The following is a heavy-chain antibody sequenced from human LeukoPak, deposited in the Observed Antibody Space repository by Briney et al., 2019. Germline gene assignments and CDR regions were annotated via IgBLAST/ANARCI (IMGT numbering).Heavy chain of an antibody. V-gene: IGHV1-18*01. CDR1: GYTFTSYG. CDR2: ISAYNGNT. D-gene: IGHD3-10*01. CDR3: ARDSVLMVRGATFFDY. Sequence: ASVKVSCKASGYTFTSYGISWVRQAPGQGLEWMGWISAYNGNTNYAQKLRGRVTMTTDTSTSTAYMELRSLRSDDTAVYYCARDSVLMVRGATFFDYWGQGTLVTVSS. J-gene: IGHJ4*02.